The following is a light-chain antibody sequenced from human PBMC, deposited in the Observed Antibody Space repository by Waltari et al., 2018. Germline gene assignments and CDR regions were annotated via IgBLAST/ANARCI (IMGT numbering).Light chain of an antibody. CDR3: QQYGSSPLT. Sequence: ASPGVSGGYLAWYQQRPGQAPRLLIYDASSRATGISDRFSGSGSGTDFTLTISRLEPEDFAVYNCQQYGSSPLTFGGGTKVEIK. V-gene: IGKV3-20*01. CDR2: DAS. CDR1: PGVSGGY. J-gene: IGKJ4*01.